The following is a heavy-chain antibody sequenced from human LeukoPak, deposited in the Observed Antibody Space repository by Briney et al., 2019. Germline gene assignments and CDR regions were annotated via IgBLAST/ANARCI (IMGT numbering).Heavy chain of an antibody. Sequence: PGGSLRPSCAASGFTFRTYWMSWVRRAPGKGLEWVASINQGGSETYYVESVKGRFTISRDNAMNSFFLQMNSLRAEDTAVYYCARLIGDRTIYDYWGQGTLVTVSS. CDR2: INQGGSET. CDR3: ARLIGDRTIYDY. J-gene: IGHJ4*02. D-gene: IGHD6-6*01. V-gene: IGHV3-7*01. CDR1: GFTFRTYW.